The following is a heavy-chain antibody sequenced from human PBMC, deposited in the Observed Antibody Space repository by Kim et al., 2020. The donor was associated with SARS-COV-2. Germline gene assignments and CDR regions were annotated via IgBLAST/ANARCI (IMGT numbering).Heavy chain of an antibody. D-gene: IGHD5-12*01. CDR2: ISYDGSNK. V-gene: IGHV3-30-3*01. Sequence: GGSLRLSCAASGFTFSSYAMHWVRQAPGKGLEWVAVISYDGSNKYYADSVKGRFTISRDNSKNTLYLQMNSLRAEDTAVYYCARDRVPQRNIKHSGRGMDVWGQGTTVTVSS. J-gene: IGHJ6*02. CDR3: ARDRVPQRNIKHSGRGMDV. CDR1: GFTFSSYA.